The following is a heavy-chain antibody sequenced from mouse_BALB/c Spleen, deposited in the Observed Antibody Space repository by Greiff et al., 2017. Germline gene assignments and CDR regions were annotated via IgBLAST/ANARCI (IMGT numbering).Heavy chain of an antibody. CDR1: GFTFSDYY. Sequence: EVKLMESGGGLVKPGGSLKLSCAASGFTFSDYYMYWVRQTPEKRLEWVATISDGGSYTYYPDSVKGRFTISRDNAKNNLYLQMSSLKSEDTAMYYCARVGYYDYYAMDYWGQGTSVTVSS. J-gene: IGHJ4*01. CDR3: ARVGYYDYYAMDY. CDR2: ISDGGSYT. V-gene: IGHV5-4*02. D-gene: IGHD2-3*01.